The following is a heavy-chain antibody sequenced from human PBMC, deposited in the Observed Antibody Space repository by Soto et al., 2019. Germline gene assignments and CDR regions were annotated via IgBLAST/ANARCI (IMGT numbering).Heavy chain of an antibody. V-gene: IGHV3-23*01. J-gene: IGHJ4*02. CDR3: AKDARRTGLLGQWLG. Sequence: EEQLLESGGGLIQPGGSLRLSCAASGFAFYNYAMAWVRQAPGKGLEWVSGISDSGISIYYTDSVKGRFIISRDNSKNTLFLEMDSLRGEDTALYYCAKDARRTGLLGQWLGWGQGTLVTVSS. D-gene: IGHD3-22*01. CDR2: ISDSGISI. CDR1: GFAFYNYA.